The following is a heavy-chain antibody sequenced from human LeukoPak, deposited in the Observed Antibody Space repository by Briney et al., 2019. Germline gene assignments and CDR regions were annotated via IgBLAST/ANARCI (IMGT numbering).Heavy chain of an antibody. V-gene: IGHV3-30*02. D-gene: IGHD4-17*01. CDR1: GFTFSSTG. J-gene: IGHJ4*02. CDR2: IRYDGSNK. CDR3: AKVGMVTTTPGYFDY. Sequence: GGSLRLSCTASGFTFSSTGMHWVRQAPGKGLEWVSFIRYDGSNKHYADSVKGRFTISRDNSKNTLYLQMNSLRAEDTAVYYCAKVGMVTTTPGYFDYWGQGTLVSVSS.